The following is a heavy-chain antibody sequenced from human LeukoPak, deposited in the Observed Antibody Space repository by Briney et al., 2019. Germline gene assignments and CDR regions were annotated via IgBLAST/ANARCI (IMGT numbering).Heavy chain of an antibody. D-gene: IGHD3-9*01. J-gene: IGHJ6*02. CDR1: GYTFTSYG. V-gene: IGHV1-18*01. Sequence: ASVKVSCKASGYTFTSYGISWVRQAPGQGLEWMGWISAYNGNTNYAQKLQGRVTMTTDTSTSTAYMELRSLRSDDTAVYYCARDPEIRCFDWLFETSPEGYYYYGMDVWGQGTTVTVSS. CDR3: ARDPEIRCFDWLFETSPEGYYYYGMDV. CDR2: ISAYNGNT.